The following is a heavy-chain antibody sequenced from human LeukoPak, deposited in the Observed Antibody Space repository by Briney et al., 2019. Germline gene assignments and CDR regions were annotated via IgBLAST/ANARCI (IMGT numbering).Heavy chain of an antibody. V-gene: IGHV1-2*02. CDR3: STEDKYCTTPNCGAY. CDR1: GYTLTDYY. J-gene: IGHJ4*02. D-gene: IGHD2-8*01. CDR2: IIPHSGGT. Sequence: GASVKVSCKASGYTLTDYYIXWVRXAPGQXLEWMGXIIPHSGGTSYEQKFQGRVTMTRDMSIGTFYMELSSLRSDDTAVYYCSTEDKYCTTPNCGAYWGQGTLVTVSS.